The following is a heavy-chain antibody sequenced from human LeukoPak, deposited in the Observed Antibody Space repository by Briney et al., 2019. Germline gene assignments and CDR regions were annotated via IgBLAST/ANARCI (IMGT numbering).Heavy chain of an antibody. CDR2: ISTSSGYI. CDR1: GFTFSSYT. J-gene: IGHJ6*03. Sequence: PGGSLRLSCGASGFTFSSYTMSWVRQAPGEGLEWVSSISTSSGYIYYADSVKGRFTISRDNAKNSLYLQMNSLRAEDTAVYYCARVLEMVRGVIIDYYYYYMDVWGKGTTVTVSS. CDR3: ARVLEMVRGVIIDYYYYYMDV. V-gene: IGHV3-21*01. D-gene: IGHD3-10*01.